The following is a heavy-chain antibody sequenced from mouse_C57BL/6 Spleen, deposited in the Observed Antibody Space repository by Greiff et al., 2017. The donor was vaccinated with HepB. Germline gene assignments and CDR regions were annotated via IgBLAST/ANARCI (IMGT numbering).Heavy chain of an antibody. D-gene: IGHD2-3*01. J-gene: IGHJ3*01. Sequence: EVKVEESGGGLVKPGGSLKLSCAASGFTFSDYGMHWVRQAPEKGLEWVAYISSGSSTIYYADTVKGRFTISRDNAKNTLFLQMTSLRSEDTAMYYCARALYDGYYAGFAYWGQGTLVTVSA. CDR2: ISSGSSTI. CDR1: GFTFSDYG. CDR3: ARALYDGYYAGFAY. V-gene: IGHV5-17*01.